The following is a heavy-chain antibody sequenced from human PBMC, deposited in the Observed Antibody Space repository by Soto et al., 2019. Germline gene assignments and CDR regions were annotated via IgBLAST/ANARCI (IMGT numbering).Heavy chain of an antibody. J-gene: IGHJ3*02. Sequence: LSLTCTVSGGSLTEYYWSWIRQSPGKGLEWIGYIYYTGSITYNPSLKSRVIISVDTSKNQFSLNLSSVTAADTAVYYCARGGGPYYYDISGRDAFDIWGQGTMVTVSS. V-gene: IGHV4-59*01. CDR2: IYYTGSI. D-gene: IGHD3-22*01. CDR3: ARGGGPYYYDISGRDAFDI. CDR1: GGSLTEYY.